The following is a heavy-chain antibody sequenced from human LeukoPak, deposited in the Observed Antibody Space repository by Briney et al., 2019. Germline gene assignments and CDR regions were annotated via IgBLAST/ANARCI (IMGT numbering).Heavy chain of an antibody. Sequence: GGPLTLSCTPSVLTYKLYNIHCVRHARGKGLEGVSSISSSSSYIYYADSVKGRFTISRDKSKNTLYLQMNSLRAEDTAVYYCARKTATASPFDYWGQGTLVTVSS. V-gene: IGHV3-21*01. CDR3: ARKTATASPFDY. CDR1: VLTYKLYN. J-gene: IGHJ4*02. D-gene: IGHD2-21*02. CDR2: ISSSSSYI.